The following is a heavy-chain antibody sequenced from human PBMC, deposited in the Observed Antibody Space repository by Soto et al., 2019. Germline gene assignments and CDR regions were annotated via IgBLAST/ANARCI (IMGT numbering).Heavy chain of an antibody. J-gene: IGHJ3*02. V-gene: IGHV1-3*01. D-gene: IGHD4-4*01. CDR2: INAGNGNT. CDR3: ARYVDYNDAFQI. CDR1: GYTFTSYA. Sequence: GASVKVSCKASGYTFTSYAMHWVRQAPGQRLEWMGWINAGNGNTKYSQKFQGRVTITRDTSASTAYMELSSLRSEDTAVYYCARYVDYNDAFQIWGQGTLVTVSS.